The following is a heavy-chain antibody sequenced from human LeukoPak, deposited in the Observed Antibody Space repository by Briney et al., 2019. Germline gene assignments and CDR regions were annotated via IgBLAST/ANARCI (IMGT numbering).Heavy chain of an antibody. CDR2: INWNGGST. D-gene: IGHD2-15*01. J-gene: IGHJ4*02. CDR3: AGGGGWY. Sequence: GGSLRLSCAASGFTFSNAWMSWVRQAPGKGLEWVSDINWNGGSTGYADSVKGRFTISRDNAKNSLYLQMNSLRAEDTALYYCAGGGGWYWGQGTLVTVSS. CDR1: GFTFSNAW. V-gene: IGHV3-20*04.